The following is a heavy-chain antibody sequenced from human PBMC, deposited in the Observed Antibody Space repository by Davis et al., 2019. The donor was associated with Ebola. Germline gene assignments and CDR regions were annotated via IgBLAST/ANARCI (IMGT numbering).Heavy chain of an antibody. D-gene: IGHD4-23*01. CDR2: IYSGGST. J-gene: IGHJ6*02. CDR3: ARALRQLRGYYYYGMDV. CDR1: GFTVSSNY. V-gene: IGHV3-53*01. Sequence: GESLKISCAASGFTVSSNYMSWVRQAPGKGLEWVSVIYSGGSTYYADSVKGRFTISRDNSKNTLYLQMNSLRAEDTAVYYCARALRQLRGYYYYGMDVWGQGTTVTVSS.